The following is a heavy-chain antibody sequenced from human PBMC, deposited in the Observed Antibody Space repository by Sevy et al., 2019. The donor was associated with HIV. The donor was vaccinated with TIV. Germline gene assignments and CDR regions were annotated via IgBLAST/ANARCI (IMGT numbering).Heavy chain of an antibody. CDR2: ISYRGST. CDR1: GGSMSSYY. CDR3: AREVVIGGYGMDV. J-gene: IGHJ6*02. V-gene: IGHV4-59*01. D-gene: IGHD3-22*01. Sequence: SETLSLTCTVSGGSMSSYYWSWIRQPPGKGLEWIGYISYRGSTNYKPSLKSRVTISVDTSKNQFSLKLSSVTTADTAVYYCAREVVIGGYGMDVWGQGTTVTVSS.